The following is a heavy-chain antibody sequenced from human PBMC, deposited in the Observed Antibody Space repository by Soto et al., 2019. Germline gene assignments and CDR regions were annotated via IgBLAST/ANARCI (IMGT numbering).Heavy chain of an antibody. CDR3: TAELAETKRGS. CDR1: GFTFSNAW. Sequence: GGSLRLSCAASGFTFSNAWMTWVRQAPGKGLECVGRIKSETNGGTADYGAPVKGRFSISRDDSRNTLFLQIDSLKTEDTAVYYCTAELAETKRGSGGQGPRVTVSS. V-gene: IGHV3-15*01. D-gene: IGHD6-19*01. CDR2: IKSETNGGTA. J-gene: IGHJ4*02.